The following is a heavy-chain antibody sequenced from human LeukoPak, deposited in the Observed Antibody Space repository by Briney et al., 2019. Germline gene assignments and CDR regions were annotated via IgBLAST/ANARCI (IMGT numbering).Heavy chain of an antibody. CDR2: IKQDGSEI. V-gene: IGHV3-7*01. CDR3: ARENRPNAFDI. Sequence: GGSLRLSCAASGFTFSNYWMNWVRQAPGKGLEWVANIKQDGSEIQYVDSVKGRFTVSRDNAKNSLYLQMNSLRAGDTAVFYCARENRPNAFDIWGLGTMVTVSS. CDR1: GFTFSNYW. D-gene: IGHD1/OR15-1a*01. J-gene: IGHJ3*02.